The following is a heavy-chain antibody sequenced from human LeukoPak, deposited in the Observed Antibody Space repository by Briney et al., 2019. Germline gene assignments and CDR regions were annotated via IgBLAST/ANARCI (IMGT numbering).Heavy chain of an antibody. CDR2: IYYSGST. CDR3: ARISSGYYFDY. D-gene: IGHD3-22*01. V-gene: IGHV4-39*07. Sequence: SETLSLTCTVSGGSISSSSYYWGWVRQPPGKGLEWIGSIYYSGSTYYNPSLKSQVTISVDTSKNQFSLKLSSVTAADTAVYYCARISSGYYFDYWGQGTLVTVSS. J-gene: IGHJ4*02. CDR1: GGSISSSSYY.